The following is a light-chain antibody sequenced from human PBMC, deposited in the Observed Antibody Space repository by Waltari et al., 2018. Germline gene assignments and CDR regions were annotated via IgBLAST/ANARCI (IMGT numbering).Light chain of an antibody. Sequence: EIVMTQSPATLSVSPGERVSLSCRASQSVRSNLAWYQQKPGQSPRLLIYGASTRATDIPARFSGSGSGTEFTLVISSLQSEDFAVYYCQQYSSWPPLAFGGGTKVEIK. V-gene: IGKV3-15*01. CDR3: QQYSSWPPLA. CDR2: GAS. CDR1: QSVRSN. J-gene: IGKJ4*01.